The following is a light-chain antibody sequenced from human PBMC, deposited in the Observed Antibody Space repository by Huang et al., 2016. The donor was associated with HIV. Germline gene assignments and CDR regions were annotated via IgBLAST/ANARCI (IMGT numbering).Light chain of an antibody. J-gene: IGKJ2*01. V-gene: IGKV1-9*01. CDR1: QGISSH. CDR3: LRLNSFPRKYT. Sequence: IQLTQSPSSLSASVGDRVTITCRASQGISSHLAWYQQKLGKAPKLLIYAASTLQSVVPSRVSGSGTGTDFTLTISSRQPEDCATYYCLRLNSFPRKYTFGQGTKLDIK. CDR2: AAS.